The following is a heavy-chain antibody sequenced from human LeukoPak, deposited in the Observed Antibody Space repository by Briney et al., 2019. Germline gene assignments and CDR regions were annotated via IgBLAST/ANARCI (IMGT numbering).Heavy chain of an antibody. D-gene: IGHD3-9*01. CDR1: GGSFSGYY. J-gene: IGHJ4*02. V-gene: IGHV4-34*01. CDR3: ARGEPEYYDILAGYPLDY. Sequence: SETLSLTCAVYGGSFSGYYWSWIRQPPGKGLEWIGEINHSGSTNYNPSLKSRVTISVDTSKNQFSLKLSSVTAADTAVYYCARGEPEYYDILAGYPLDYWGQGTLVTVSS. CDR2: INHSGST.